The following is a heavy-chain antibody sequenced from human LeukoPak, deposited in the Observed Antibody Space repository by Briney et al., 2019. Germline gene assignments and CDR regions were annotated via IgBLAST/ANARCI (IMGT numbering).Heavy chain of an antibody. Sequence: GGSLRLSCAASGFTVSSNYMSWVRQAPGKGLEWVSVIYSGGSTYYADSVKGRFTISRDNSKNTLYLQMNSLRAEDTAVYYCARDARVYDSSGYYYTHFDYWGQGTLVTVSS. V-gene: IGHV3-66*02. J-gene: IGHJ4*02. CDR3: ARDARVYDSSGYYYTHFDY. CDR2: IYSGGST. D-gene: IGHD3-22*01. CDR1: GFTVSSNY.